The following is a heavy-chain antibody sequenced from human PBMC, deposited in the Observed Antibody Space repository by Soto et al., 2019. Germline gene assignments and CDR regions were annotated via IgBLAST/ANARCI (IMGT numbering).Heavy chain of an antibody. V-gene: IGHV1-69*02. CDR3: ARSGTLDY. J-gene: IGHJ4*02. CDR1: GGSFDAYA. Sequence: QGQLVQSGAEVKKPGSSVRVSCKASGGSFDAYAINWVRQAQGQGLEWMGRIIPVVDVTNYGRRFQGRLTITADKSTTTAYMELNSLTSEDTAIYYCARSGTLDYWGQGTLVTVSS. CDR2: IIPVVDVT. D-gene: IGHD1-1*01.